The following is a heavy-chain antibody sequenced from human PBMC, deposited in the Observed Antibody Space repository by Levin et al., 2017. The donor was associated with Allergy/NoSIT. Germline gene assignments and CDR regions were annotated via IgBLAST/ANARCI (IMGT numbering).Heavy chain of an antibody. CDR1: EFSVSRNY. Sequence: GGSLRLSCAASEFSVSRNYMSWVRQAPGKGLEWVSVIYSGGSTDYADSVKGRFTISIDSSKNTLYLQMNSLRAEDTAVYYCTTNDAFDIWGQGTMVTVSS. CDR2: IYSGGST. V-gene: IGHV3-53*01. CDR3: TTNDAFDI. J-gene: IGHJ3*02.